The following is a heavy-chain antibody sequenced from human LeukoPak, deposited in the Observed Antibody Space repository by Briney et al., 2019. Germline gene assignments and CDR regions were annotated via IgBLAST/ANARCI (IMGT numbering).Heavy chain of an antibody. D-gene: IGHD5-18*01. V-gene: IGHV1-18*01. CDR1: GYNFRNYG. Sequence: ASVKVSCKASGYNFRNYGIGWVRQAPRQGLEWMGWITAGNGNTNYAQKVQVRVTITTDTSTSTGYLELRSLRSDDTAVYFCARDSARGYSYGYNAFDIWGQGTMVTVSS. CDR3: ARDSARGYSYGYNAFDI. CDR2: ITAGNGNT. J-gene: IGHJ3*02.